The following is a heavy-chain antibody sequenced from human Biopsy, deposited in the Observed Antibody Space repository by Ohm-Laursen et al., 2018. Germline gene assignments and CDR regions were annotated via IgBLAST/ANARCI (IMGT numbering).Heavy chain of an antibody. CDR2: ISNSGTT. Sequence: TLSLTCTLSGASVRSHFLTWIRQPPEKGLQWIGSISNSGTTKSSPSLKSRVNISLHTSKNQLSLKLTSVTAADTAVYYCARLSTLFGVADFTDDWGQGTLVTVSS. J-gene: IGHJ4*02. CDR3: ARLSTLFGVADFTDD. V-gene: IGHV4-59*08. D-gene: IGHD3-3*01. CDR1: GASVRSHF.